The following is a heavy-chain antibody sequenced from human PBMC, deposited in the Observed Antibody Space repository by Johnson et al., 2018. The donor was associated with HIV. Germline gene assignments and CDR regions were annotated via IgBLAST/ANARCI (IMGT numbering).Heavy chain of an antibody. CDR3: ARDVPPPGARSWFRESPYCDI. D-gene: IGHD3-10*01. CDR2: IYSGGST. V-gene: IGHV3-66*01. J-gene: IGHJ3*02. Sequence: VQLVESGGGLVQPGGSLRLSCAASGFTVSSNYMSWVRQAPGKGLEWVSVIYSGGSTYYAGSVKGRFTISRDTAKNSLYLQMNSLRAEDTALYYCARDVPPPGARSWFRESPYCDIWGQGTMVTVSS. CDR1: GFTVSSNY.